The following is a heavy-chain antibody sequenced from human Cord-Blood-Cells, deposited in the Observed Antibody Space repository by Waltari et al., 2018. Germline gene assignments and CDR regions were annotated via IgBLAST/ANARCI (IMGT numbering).Heavy chain of an antibody. CDR3: ARGRGPIVVVPAAIRGSFYYYGMDV. D-gene: IGHD2-2*02. Sequence: QVQLVQSGAEVKKPGASVKVSCKASGYTFTGYYMHWVRQAPGQGLEWMGWINPNSGGTNYAQKFQGRVTMTRDTSISTAYMELSRLRSDDMAVYYCARGRGPIVVVPAAIRGSFYYYGMDVWGQGTTVTVSS. V-gene: IGHV1-2*02. CDR2: INPNSGGT. CDR1: GYTFTGYY. J-gene: IGHJ6*02.